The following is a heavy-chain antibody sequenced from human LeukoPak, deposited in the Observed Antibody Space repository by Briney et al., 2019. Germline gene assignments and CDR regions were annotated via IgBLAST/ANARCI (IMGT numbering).Heavy chain of an antibody. J-gene: IGHJ6*03. CDR1: GYTFISYG. CDR3: AREGGVGPTAPPDYYSYQMDV. D-gene: IGHD1-26*01. V-gene: IGHV1-18*01. Sequence: ASVKVSCKGSGYTFISYGITWVRQAPGQGLEWMGWISPYTTKANYVQKLQGRVTMTTDTSTSTAYMELRSMRSDDTAVYYCAREGGVGPTAPPDYYSYQMDVWGKGTTVTVSS. CDR2: ISPYTTKA.